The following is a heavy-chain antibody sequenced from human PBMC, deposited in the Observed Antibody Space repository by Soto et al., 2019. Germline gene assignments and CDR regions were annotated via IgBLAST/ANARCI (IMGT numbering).Heavy chain of an antibody. Sequence: PGGTLRLSCAASGFTFGSYAMSWVRQAPGKGLEWVSSMNGGGGSTYYAESVQGRLTISRDNSKNTLYLQMNSLRVEDTAVYYWAKKSEIAVPRYYFDLWGQGTLVTVSS. CDR1: GFTFGSYA. CDR2: MNGGGGST. D-gene: IGHD2-21*01. J-gene: IGHJ4*02. V-gene: IGHV3-23*01. CDR3: AKKSEIAVPRYYFDL.